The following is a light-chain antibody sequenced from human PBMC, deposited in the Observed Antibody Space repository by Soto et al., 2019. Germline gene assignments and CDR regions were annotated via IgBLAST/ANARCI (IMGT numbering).Light chain of an antibody. CDR3: CSYAGDFYV. CDR2: DVS. V-gene: IGLV2-11*01. CDR1: TSDVGGYDY. J-gene: IGLJ1*01. Sequence: QPVLTQPRSVSGSPGQSVAISCTGTTSDVGGYDYVSWHQQHPGKAPELIIFDVSKRPSGVPDRFSGSKSGNTASLTISGLQAEDEADYFCCSYAGDFYVFGSGTKVTVL.